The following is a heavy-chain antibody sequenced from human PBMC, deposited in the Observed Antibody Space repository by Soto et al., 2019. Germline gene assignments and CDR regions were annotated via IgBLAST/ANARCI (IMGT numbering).Heavy chain of an antibody. V-gene: IGHV3-7*04. CDR2: IKPDGSQK. CDR3: ARGDYYDSSGPFSDAFDI. J-gene: IGHJ3*02. CDR1: GFTVSSYW. Sequence: PGGSLRLSCAASGFTVSSYWMSWVRQAPGKGLEWVANIKPDGSQKWYVDSVKGRFTISRDNAKKSLYLQMNSLRAEDTAVYYCARGDYYDSSGPFSDAFDIWGQGTMVTVSS. D-gene: IGHD3-22*01.